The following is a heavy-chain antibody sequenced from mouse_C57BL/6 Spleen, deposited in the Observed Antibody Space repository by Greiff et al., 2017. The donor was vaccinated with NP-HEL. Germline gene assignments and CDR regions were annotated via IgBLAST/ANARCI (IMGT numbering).Heavy chain of an antibody. D-gene: IGHD2-2*01. Sequence: VQLQQSGAELVKPGASVKISCKASGYAFSGYGMNWVKQRPGKGLEWIGQIYPGDGDTNYKGKFKGKATLTADKSSSTAYMQLSSLTSEDSAVYFCARESTMVTGFDYWGQGTTLTVSS. V-gene: IGHV1-80*01. CDR1: GYAFSGYG. CDR3: ARESTMVTGFDY. J-gene: IGHJ2*01. CDR2: IYPGDGDT.